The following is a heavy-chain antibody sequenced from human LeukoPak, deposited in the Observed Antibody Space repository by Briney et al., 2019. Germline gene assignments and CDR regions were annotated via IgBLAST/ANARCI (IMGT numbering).Heavy chain of an antibody. CDR2: INHSGST. D-gene: IGHD3-3*01. CDR3: ARVPRTFWSGYFDY. V-gene: IGHV4-34*01. CDR1: GGSFSGYY. J-gene: IGHJ4*02. Sequence: SETLSLTCAVYGGSFSGYYWSWIRQPPGKGLEWIGEINHSGSTNYNPSLKSRVTISVDTSKNQFSLKLSSVTAPDTAVYYCARVPRTFWSGYFDYWGQGTLVTVSS.